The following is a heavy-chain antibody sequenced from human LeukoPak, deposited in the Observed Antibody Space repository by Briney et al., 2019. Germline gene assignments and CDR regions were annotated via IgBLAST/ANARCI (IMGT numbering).Heavy chain of an antibody. CDR1: GGSISSYY. CDR3: ARDLRIAARPGWFDP. Sequence: SSETLSLTCTVSGGSISSYYWSWIRQPPGKGLEWIGSIYHSGSTYYNPSLKSRVTISVGTSKNQFSLKLSSVTAADTAVYYCARDLRIAARPGWFDPWGQGTLVTVSS. J-gene: IGHJ5*02. V-gene: IGHV4-38-2*02. CDR2: IYHSGST. D-gene: IGHD6-6*01.